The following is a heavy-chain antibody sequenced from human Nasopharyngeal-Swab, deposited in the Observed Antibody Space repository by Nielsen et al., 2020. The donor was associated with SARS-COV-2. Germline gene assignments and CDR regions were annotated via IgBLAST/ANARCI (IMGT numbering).Heavy chain of an antibody. J-gene: IGHJ4*02. CDR1: GFTFSSYG. CDR2: ISYDGSNK. V-gene: IGHV3-30*18. Sequence: GESLKISCAASGFTFSSYGMHWVRQAPGKGPEWVAVISYDGSNKYYADSVKGRFTISRDNSKNTLYLQMNSLRAEDTAVYYCAKALETNPGAYWGQGTLVTVSS. CDR3: AKALETNPGAY. D-gene: IGHD3-10*01.